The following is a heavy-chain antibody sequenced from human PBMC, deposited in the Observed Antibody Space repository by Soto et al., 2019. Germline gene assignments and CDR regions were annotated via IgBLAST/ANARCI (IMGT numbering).Heavy chain of an antibody. D-gene: IGHD5-18*01. CDR3: ARVGYSYGEFDI. J-gene: IGHJ3*02. CDR1: GGSISSYY. Sequence: SETLSLTCTVSGGSISSYYWSWIRQPPGKGLEWIGYIYYSGSTNYNPSLKSRVTISLDTSKNRFSLKLSSVSAADTAVYYCARVGYSYGEFDIWGQGTMVTVSS. CDR2: IYYSGST. V-gene: IGHV4-59*01.